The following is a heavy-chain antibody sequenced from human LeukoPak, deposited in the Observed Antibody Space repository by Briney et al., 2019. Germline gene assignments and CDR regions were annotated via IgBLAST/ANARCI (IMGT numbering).Heavy chain of an antibody. V-gene: IGHV1-69*02. CDR1: GGTFSSYT. CDR2: IIPILGIA. Sequence: ASVKVSCKASGGTFSSYTISWVRQAPGQGLEWMGRIIPILGIANYAQKFQGRVTITADKSTSTAYMELSSLRSEDTAVYYCARALHPKYNWNYRYWGQGTLVTVSS. D-gene: IGHD1-7*01. CDR3: ARALHPKYNWNYRY. J-gene: IGHJ4*02.